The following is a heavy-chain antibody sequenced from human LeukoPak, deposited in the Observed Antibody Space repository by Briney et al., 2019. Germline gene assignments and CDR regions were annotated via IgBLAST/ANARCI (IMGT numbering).Heavy chain of an antibody. J-gene: IGHJ5*02. CDR2: IYYSGST. CDR1: GGSISSYY. CDR3: ARLKLEVVTAIYWFDP. Sequence: SETLSLTCTVSGGSISSYYWSWIRQPPGKGLEWIGYIYYSGSTNCNPSLKSRVTISVDTSKNQFSLKLSSVTAADTAVYYCARLKLEVVTAIYWFDPWGQGTLVTVSS. V-gene: IGHV4-59*08. D-gene: IGHD2-21*02.